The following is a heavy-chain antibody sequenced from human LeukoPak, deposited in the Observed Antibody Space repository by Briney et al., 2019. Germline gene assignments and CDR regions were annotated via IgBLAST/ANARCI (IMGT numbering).Heavy chain of an antibody. V-gene: IGHV3-73*01. J-gene: IGHJ4*02. CDR3: TSLIWFGELFPLDY. CDR2: IRSKANSYAT. Sequence: GGSLRLSCAASGFTFSGSAMHWVRQASGKGLEWVGRIRSKANSYATAYAASVKGRFTISRGDSKNTAYLQMNSLKTEDTAVYYCTSLIWFGELFPLDYWGQGTLVTVSS. D-gene: IGHD3-10*01. CDR1: GFTFSGSA.